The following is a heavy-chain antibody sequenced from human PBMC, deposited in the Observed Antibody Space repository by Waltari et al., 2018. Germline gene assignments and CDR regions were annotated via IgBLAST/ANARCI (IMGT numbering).Heavy chain of an antibody. V-gene: IGHV4-34*01. CDR1: GGSFSGYY. CDR2: INHSGST. Sequence: QVQLQQWGAGLLKPSETLSLPCAVYGGSFSGYYWRWIRRPPGTGLEWTGEINHSGSTNYNPSLKSRVTISVDTSKNQFSLKLSSVTAADTAVYYCARGGYYDFWSGYPNYYYYYYMDVWGKGTTVTVSS. CDR3: ARGGYYDFWSGYPNYYYYYYMDV. J-gene: IGHJ6*03. D-gene: IGHD3-3*01.